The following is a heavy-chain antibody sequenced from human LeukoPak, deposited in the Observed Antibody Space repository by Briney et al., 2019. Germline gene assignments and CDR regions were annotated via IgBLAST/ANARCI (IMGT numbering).Heavy chain of an antibody. V-gene: IGHV4-34*01. CDR1: GESFNGYY. D-gene: IGHD3-16*02. CDR2: INHSGST. J-gene: IGHJ4*02. Sequence: PSETLCRTCAVYGESFNGYYWSWIRQPPGKGLEWIGEINHSGSTNYNPSHKSRVNIEVDTSKTQFSLKLSSVTAADTAVYYCARGGTRDDYVWVRYRCKYYFDYWGQGTLVTVSS. CDR3: ARGGTRDDYVWVRYRCKYYFDY.